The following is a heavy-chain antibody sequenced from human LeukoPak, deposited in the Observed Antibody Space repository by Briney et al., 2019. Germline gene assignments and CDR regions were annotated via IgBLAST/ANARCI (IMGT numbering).Heavy chain of an antibody. D-gene: IGHD6-6*01. Sequence: GGSLRLSCAASGFTFSSYDMSWVRQAPGKGLEWVSAISGSGGSTYYADSVKGRFTISRDNSKNTLYLQMNSLRAEDTAVYYCAASIAARSPPFDYWGQGTLVTVSS. V-gene: IGHV3-23*01. J-gene: IGHJ4*02. CDR2: ISGSGGST. CDR1: GFTFSSYD. CDR3: AASIAARSPPFDY.